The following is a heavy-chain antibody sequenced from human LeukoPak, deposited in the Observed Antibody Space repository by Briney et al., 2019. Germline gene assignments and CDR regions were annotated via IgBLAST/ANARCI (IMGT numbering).Heavy chain of an antibody. Sequence: SETLSLTCTVSGDSLSSHYWSWIRQPPGKGLEWIGYIYGSGSTHYDPSLRSRVTISEDTSKNQFSLKLTSVTAADTAVYYCARGTQRYCSSTSCRRFDYWGQGTLVTVSS. CDR2: IYGSGST. J-gene: IGHJ4*02. CDR1: GDSLSSHY. D-gene: IGHD2-2*01. V-gene: IGHV4-59*11. CDR3: ARGTQRYCSSTSCRRFDY.